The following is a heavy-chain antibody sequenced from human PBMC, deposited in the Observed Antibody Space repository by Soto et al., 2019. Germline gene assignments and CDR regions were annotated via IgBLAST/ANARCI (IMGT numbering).Heavy chain of an antibody. Sequence: GGSLRLSCAASGFTFSSYGMHWVRQAPGKGLEWVAVISYDGSKKYYADSVKGRFTISRDNSKNTLYLQMNSLRVEDTAVYYCAKGGPFSIAAAGTQWGQGTLVTVSS. V-gene: IGHV3-30*18. J-gene: IGHJ4*02. CDR2: ISYDGSKK. CDR1: GFTFSSYG. CDR3: AKGGPFSIAAAGTQ. D-gene: IGHD6-13*01.